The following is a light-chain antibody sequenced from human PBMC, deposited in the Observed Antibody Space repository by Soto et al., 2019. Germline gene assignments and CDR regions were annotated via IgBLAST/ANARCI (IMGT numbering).Light chain of an antibody. CDR1: ESLLHDNGFNY. CDR3: MQSRHIPCT. V-gene: IGKV2-28*01. CDR2: LGS. J-gene: IGKJ3*01. Sequence: DIVMTQSPLSLPVTPGEPASISCRSSESLLHDNGFNYLDWYVQKPGQSPQLLIYLGSTRASGVPDRFSGSGSGTAFTLEISSVEAEDVGVYYCMQSRHIPCTFCPGTKVDI.